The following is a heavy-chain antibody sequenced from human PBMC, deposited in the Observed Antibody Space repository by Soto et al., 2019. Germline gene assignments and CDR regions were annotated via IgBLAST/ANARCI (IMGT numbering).Heavy chain of an antibody. V-gene: IGHV4-39*01. D-gene: IGHD6-13*01. CDR3: ARGEYSSSWYFFPDWFDP. CDR1: GGSISSSSYY. J-gene: IGHJ5*02. CDR2: IDYSGST. Sequence: QLQLQESGPGLVKPSETLSLTCTVSGGSISSSSYYWGWIRQPPGKGLEWIGSIDYSGSTYYNPSLKSRGTISVDTSKTPCSRKLSSVTAADTAVYCCARGEYSSSWYFFPDWFDPRCQGTLVTVSS.